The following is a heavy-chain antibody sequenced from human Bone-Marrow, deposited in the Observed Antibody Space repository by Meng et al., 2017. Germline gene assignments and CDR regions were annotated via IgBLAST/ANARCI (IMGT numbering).Heavy chain of an antibody. CDR1: GGTFSSYA. CDR2: IIPIFGTS. V-gene: IGHV1-69*05. CDR3: ARGGPSSSWYPTRYYYGMDV. Sequence: KVSCKASGGTFSSYAISWVRQAPGQGLEWMGGIIPIFGTSNYAQKFQGRVTITTDESTSTAYMELSSLRSEDTAVYYCARGGPSSSWYPTRYYYGMDVWGQGTTVTVSS. D-gene: IGHD6-13*01. J-gene: IGHJ6*02.